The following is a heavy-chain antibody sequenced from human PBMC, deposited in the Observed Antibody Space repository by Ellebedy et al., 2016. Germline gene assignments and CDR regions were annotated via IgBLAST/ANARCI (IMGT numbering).Heavy chain of an antibody. V-gene: IGHV4-59*01. CDR2: IYYSGST. CDR1: GGSMSSYY. D-gene: IGHD6-13*01. Sequence: SETLSLXXSVSGGSMSSYYWSWIRQPPGKGLEWIGHIYYSGSTNYNPSLKSRVTISLDTSKNQFSLNLSSVTAADTAVYYCARKLDGTYIDYWGRGTLVTVSS. CDR3: ARKLDGTYIDY. J-gene: IGHJ4*02.